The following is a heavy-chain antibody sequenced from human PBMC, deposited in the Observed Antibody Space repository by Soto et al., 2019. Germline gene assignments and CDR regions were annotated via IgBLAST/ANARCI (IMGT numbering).Heavy chain of an antibody. D-gene: IGHD3-22*01. CDR2: MWFDGKHQ. CDR3: ARWTYYDSSGYYYVFDY. V-gene: IGHV3-33*01. Sequence: VRPLRLSYAAAGLTFSTYGIHWVRQAPGKGLEWVAVMWFDGKHQYYADSVKGRFTISRDNSKNTLYLQMNSLRADDTALYYCARWTYYDSSGYYYVFDYWGQGTLVTVSS. J-gene: IGHJ4*02. CDR1: GLTFSTYG.